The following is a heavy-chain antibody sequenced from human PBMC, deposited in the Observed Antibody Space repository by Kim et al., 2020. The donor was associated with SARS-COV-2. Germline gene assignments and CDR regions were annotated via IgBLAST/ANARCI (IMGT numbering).Heavy chain of an antibody. CDR3: AKSSPSLGSSGYYPKGYYYGMDV. Sequence: GGSLRLSCAASGFTFSSYAMSWVRQAPGKGLEWVSAISGSGGSTYYADSVKGRFTISRDNSKNTLYLQMNSLRAEDTAVYYCAKSSPSLGSSGYYPKGYYYGMDVWGQGTTVAVSS. J-gene: IGHJ6*02. D-gene: IGHD3-22*01. V-gene: IGHV3-23*01. CDR1: GFTFSSYA. CDR2: ISGSGGST.